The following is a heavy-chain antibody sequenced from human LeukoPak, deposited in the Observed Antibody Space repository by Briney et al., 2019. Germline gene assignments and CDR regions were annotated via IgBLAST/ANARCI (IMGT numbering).Heavy chain of an antibody. CDR1: GGTFSTLD. D-gene: IGHD5-12*01. J-gene: IGHJ4*02. V-gene: IGHV1-69*13. Sequence: ASVKVSCKASGGTFSTLDISWVRQAPGHVREWMGGIIPLFWPANYPQKFQDRVTIIADESTTTAYMELSSLRSEDTAVYYCARLGSGYDPGDFWGQGTLVTVST. CDR3: ARLGSGYDPGDF. CDR2: IIPLFWPA.